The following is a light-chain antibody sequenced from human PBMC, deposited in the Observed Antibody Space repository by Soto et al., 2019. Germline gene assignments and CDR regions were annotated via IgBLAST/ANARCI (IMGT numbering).Light chain of an antibody. CDR1: QSISSW. CDR3: QLYNSYSLT. J-gene: IGKJ1*01. V-gene: IGKV1-5*01. Sequence: DIQMTQSPSTLSASVGDRVTITCRASQSISSWLAWYQQKPGKAPKLLIYDASSLESGVPSRFSGSGSGTEFTLTISSLQPDDFATYYCQLYNSYSLTFGQGTKVDVK. CDR2: DAS.